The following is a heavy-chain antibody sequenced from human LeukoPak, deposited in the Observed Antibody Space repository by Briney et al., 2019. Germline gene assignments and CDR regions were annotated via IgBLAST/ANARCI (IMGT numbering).Heavy chain of an antibody. J-gene: IGHJ3*02. CDR1: GFTFSSYA. V-gene: IGHV3-23*01. CDR2: ISGGAYST. CDR3: ARNSSGFKLGDAFDI. D-gene: IGHD3-22*01. Sequence: GGSLRLSCAASGFTFSSYAMSWVRQAPGKGLEWISAISGGAYSTSYADSVKGRFTISRDNSKNTLYLQMNSLRAEDTAVYYCARNSSGFKLGDAFDIWGQGTLVTVSS.